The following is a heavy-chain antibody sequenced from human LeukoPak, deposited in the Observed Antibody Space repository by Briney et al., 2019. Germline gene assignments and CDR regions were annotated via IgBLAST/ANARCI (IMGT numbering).Heavy chain of an antibody. Sequence: PGGSLRLSCAASGFAFSTYWMHWIRQSPGKGLVWVSRIIGDGSTTTYADSVKGRFTISRDNAKNTLYLQMNSLRAEDTAVYYCASSYDGAFWGPGTLVTVSS. CDR1: GFAFSTYW. J-gene: IGHJ4*02. D-gene: IGHD1-26*01. CDR3: ASSYDGAF. CDR2: IIGDGSTT. V-gene: IGHV3-74*01.